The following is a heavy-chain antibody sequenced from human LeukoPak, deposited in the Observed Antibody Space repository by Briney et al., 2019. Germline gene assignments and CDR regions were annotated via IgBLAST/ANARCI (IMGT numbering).Heavy chain of an antibody. V-gene: IGHV4-4*07. D-gene: IGHD6-13*01. Sequence: SETLSLTCTVSGGSISSYYWSWIRQPAGKGLEWIGRIYTSGSTNYNPSLKSRVTMSVDTSKNQFSLKLSSVIAADTAVYYCARESSSSSWYIFDYWGQRTLVTVSS. CDR1: GGSISSYY. CDR3: ARESSSSSWYIFDY. CDR2: IYTSGST. J-gene: IGHJ4*02.